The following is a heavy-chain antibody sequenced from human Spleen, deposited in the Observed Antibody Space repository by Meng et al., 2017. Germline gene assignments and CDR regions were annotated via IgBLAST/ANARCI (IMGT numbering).Heavy chain of an antibody. CDR3: ARDADWVIFDH. Sequence: GESLKISCAASGFTFSSYNMHWVRQTPGEGLVWVSRINTDASITTYVDSVKGRFTISRDDAKNTVYLQMNSLRVEDTAVYYCARDADWVIFDHWGQGALVTVSS. D-gene: IGHD3-9*01. CDR1: GFTFSSYN. J-gene: IGHJ4*02. V-gene: IGHV3-74*03. CDR2: INTDASIT.